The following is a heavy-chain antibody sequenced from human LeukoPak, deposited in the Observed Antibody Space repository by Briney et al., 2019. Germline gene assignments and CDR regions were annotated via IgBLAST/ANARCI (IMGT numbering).Heavy chain of an antibody. CDR2: IYYSGST. D-gene: IGHD2-15*01. Sequence: SETLSLTCTVSGGSISGSSYYWGWIRQPPGKGLEWIGSIYYSGSTYYNPSLKSRVTISVDTSKNQFSLKLSSVTAADTAVYYCARDKDFYGMDVWGQGTTVTVSS. V-gene: IGHV4-39*07. CDR3: ARDKDFYGMDV. CDR1: GGSISGSSYY. J-gene: IGHJ6*02.